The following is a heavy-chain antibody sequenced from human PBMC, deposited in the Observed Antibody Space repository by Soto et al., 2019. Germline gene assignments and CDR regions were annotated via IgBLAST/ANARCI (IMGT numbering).Heavy chain of an antibody. CDR2: IIPILGIA. CDR3: ARDRYSSSSNLENYYYYYMDV. V-gene: IGHV1-69*04. Sequence: SVKVSCKASGGTFSSYTISWVRQAPGQGLEWMGRIIPILGIANYAQKFQGRVTITADKSTSTAYMGLSSLRSEDTAVYYCARDRYSSSSNLENYYYYYMDVWGKGTTVTVSS. D-gene: IGHD6-13*01. J-gene: IGHJ6*03. CDR1: GGTFSSYT.